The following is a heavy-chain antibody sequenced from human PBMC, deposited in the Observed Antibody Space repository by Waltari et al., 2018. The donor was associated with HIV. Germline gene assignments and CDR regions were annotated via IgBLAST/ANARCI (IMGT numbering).Heavy chain of an antibody. Sequence: QLQLQESGPGLVKPSETLSLPCPVSGRSLSSSRYYWGWIRQPPGKGLEWIGSIYYSGSTYYNPSLKSRVTISVDTSKNQFSLKLSSVTAADTAVYYCARRPHLRSPYFDYWGQGTLVTVSS. CDR2: IYYSGST. V-gene: IGHV4-39*01. CDR3: ARRPHLRSPYFDY. J-gene: IGHJ4*02. CDR1: GRSLSSSRYY. D-gene: IGHD4-17*01.